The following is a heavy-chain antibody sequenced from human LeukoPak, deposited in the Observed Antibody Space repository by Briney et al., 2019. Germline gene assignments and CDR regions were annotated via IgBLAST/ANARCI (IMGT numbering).Heavy chain of an antibody. D-gene: IGHD2-21*01. CDR1: GYTFTSYD. V-gene: IGHV1-8*01. CDR2: LNPNSGNT. J-gene: IGHJ6*03. Sequence: ASVKVSCKASGYTFTSYDINWVRQATGQGLEWMGWLNPNSGNTAYAQKFQGRVTITRDTSISTAYMELSSLRSEDTAVYYCARIPTRAKNQYYYYMDVWGKGTTVTVSS. CDR3: ARIPTRAKNQYYYYMDV.